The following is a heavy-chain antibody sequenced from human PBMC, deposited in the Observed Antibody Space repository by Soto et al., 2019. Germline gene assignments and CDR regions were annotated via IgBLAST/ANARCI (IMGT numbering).Heavy chain of an antibody. CDR2: INAGNGNT. CDR3: ARNMVRGVKHYYYGMDV. V-gene: IGHV1-3*01. CDR1: GYTFTSYA. J-gene: IGHJ6*02. Sequence: ASVKVSCKASGYTFTSYAMHWVRQAPGQRLEWVGWINAGNGNTKYSQKFQGRVTITRDTSASTAYMELSSLRSEDTAVYYCARNMVRGVKHYYYGMDVWGQGTTVTVSS. D-gene: IGHD3-10*01.